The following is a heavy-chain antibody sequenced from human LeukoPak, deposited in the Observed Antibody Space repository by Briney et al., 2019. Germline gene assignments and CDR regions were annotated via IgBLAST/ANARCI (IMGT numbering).Heavy chain of an antibody. Sequence: SETLSLTCSVSGGSISSYYWSWIRQPPGKGLEWIGYIYYSGSTNYNPSLKSRVTISVDTSKNQFSLKLSSVTAADTAVYYCARDQDYYYGMDVWGQGTTVTVSS. J-gene: IGHJ6*02. CDR1: GGSISSYY. V-gene: IGHV4-59*01. CDR2: IYYSGST. CDR3: ARDQDYYYGMDV.